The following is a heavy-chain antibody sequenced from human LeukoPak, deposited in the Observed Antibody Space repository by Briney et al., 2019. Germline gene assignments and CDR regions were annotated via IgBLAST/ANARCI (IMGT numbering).Heavy chain of an antibody. D-gene: IGHD5-12*01. CDR2: INHSGST. CDR3: AREPGGAEYSGYDPFDF. V-gene: IGHV4-34*01. CDR1: GGSFSGYY. Sequence: SETLSLTCAVYGGSFSGYYWSWIRQPPGKGLEWIGEINHSGSTNYNPSLKSRVTISVDTSKNQFSLKLSSVTAADTAVYYCAREPGGAEYSGYDPFDFWGQGTLVTVSS. J-gene: IGHJ4*02.